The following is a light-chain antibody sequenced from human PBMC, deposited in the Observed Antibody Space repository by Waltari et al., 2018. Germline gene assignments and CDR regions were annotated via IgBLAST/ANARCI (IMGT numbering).Light chain of an antibody. CDR3: QSYDSSLSGVI. CDR1: SPNIGAGYD. V-gene: IGLV1-40*01. CDR2: GNN. Sequence: QSVLTQPPSVSGAPGQRITISCTGPSPNIGAGYDVHWYLQLPGTAPKLLILGNNNRPSGVPDRFSASKSDTSASLAITGLQAEDEADYYCQSYDSSLSGVIFGGGTKLTVL. J-gene: IGLJ2*01.